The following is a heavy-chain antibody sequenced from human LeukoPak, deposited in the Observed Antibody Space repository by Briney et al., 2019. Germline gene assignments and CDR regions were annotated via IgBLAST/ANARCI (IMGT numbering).Heavy chain of an antibody. D-gene: IGHD1-26*01. J-gene: IGHJ4*02. Sequence: ASAKVSCKASGYTFTGYYMHWVRQAPGQGLEWMGWINPNSGGTNYAQKFQGWVTMTRDTSISIAYMELSRLRSDDTAVYYCARGGRYYTRWQYYFDYWGQGTLVTVSS. CDR1: GYTFTGYY. V-gene: IGHV1-2*04. CDR2: INPNSGGT. CDR3: ARGGRYYTRWQYYFDY.